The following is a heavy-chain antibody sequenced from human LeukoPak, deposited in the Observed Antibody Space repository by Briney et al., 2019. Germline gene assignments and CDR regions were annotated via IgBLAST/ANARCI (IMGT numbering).Heavy chain of an antibody. CDR1: GFIFRDYY. J-gene: IGHJ6*03. CDR3: ASSPTYYYYYNLDL. Sequence: GGSLRLSCAASGFIFRDYYMTWIRQAPGKGLEYVSYISFSGSSIFYADSVKGRFTISRDNAKNSLYLQMNSLRAEDTAVYYCASSPTYYYYYNLDLWGEGTRSPSP. V-gene: IGHV3-11*04. CDR2: ISFSGSSI.